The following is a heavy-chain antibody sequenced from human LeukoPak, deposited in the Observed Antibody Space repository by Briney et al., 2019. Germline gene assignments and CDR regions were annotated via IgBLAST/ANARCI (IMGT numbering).Heavy chain of an antibody. CDR3: AKAQFGEVSSSWDFDY. V-gene: IGHV3-23*01. CDR1: GFTFSSYA. J-gene: IGHJ4*02. D-gene: IGHD6-13*01. CDR2: ISGSGGST. Sequence: GGSLRLSCAASGFTFSSYAMSWVRQAPGKGLEWVSAISGSGGSTYYADSVKGRFTISRDNSKNTLYLQMNSLRAEDTAVYYCAKAQFGEVSSSWDFDYWGQGTLVTVSS.